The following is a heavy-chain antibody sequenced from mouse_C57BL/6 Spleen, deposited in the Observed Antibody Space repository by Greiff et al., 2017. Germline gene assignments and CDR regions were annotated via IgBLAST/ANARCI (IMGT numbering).Heavy chain of an antibody. CDR2: INPSNGGT. CDR3: ARATMVTTGFDY. D-gene: IGHD2-2*01. V-gene: IGHV1-53*01. CDR1: GYTFTSYW. J-gene: IGHJ2*01. Sequence: QVQLQQPGTELVKPGASVKLSCKASGYTFTSYWMHWVKQRPGQGLEWIGNINPSNGGTNYNEKFKSKATLTVDKSSSTAYMQLSSLTSEDSAVXYWARATMVTTGFDYWGQGTTLTVSS.